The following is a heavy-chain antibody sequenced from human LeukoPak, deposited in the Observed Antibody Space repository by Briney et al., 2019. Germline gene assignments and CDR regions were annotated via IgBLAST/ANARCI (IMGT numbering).Heavy chain of an antibody. CDR3: ARVRGTDQYFDY. D-gene: IGHD1-14*01. J-gene: IGHJ4*02. V-gene: IGHV3-7*01. Sequence: GGSLRLSCAASGFTFSSDWMSWVRQAPGKGLEWVANIKQEGSEKYYVDSVKGRFTISRDNAKNSLYLQMNSLRAEDTAVYYCARVRGTDQYFDYWGQGTLVTVSS. CDR2: IKQEGSEK. CDR1: GFTFSSDW.